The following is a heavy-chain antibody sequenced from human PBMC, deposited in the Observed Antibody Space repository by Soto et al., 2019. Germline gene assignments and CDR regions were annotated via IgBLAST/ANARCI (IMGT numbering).Heavy chain of an antibody. Sequence: PGGSLRLSCAASGFTFSDYYMSWIRQAPGKGLEWVAVISYDGSNKYYADSVKGRFTISRDNSKNTLYLQMNSLRAEDTAVYYCAKDLKEAVAGPVYYYYYYGMDVWGQGTTVTVSS. CDR3: AKDLKEAVAGPVYYYYYYGMDV. CDR2: ISYDGSNK. V-gene: IGHV3-30*18. D-gene: IGHD6-19*01. J-gene: IGHJ6*02. CDR1: GFTFSDYY.